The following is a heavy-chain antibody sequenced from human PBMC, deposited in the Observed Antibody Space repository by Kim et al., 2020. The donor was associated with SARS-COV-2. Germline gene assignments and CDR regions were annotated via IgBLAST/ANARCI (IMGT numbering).Heavy chain of an antibody. CDR3: TRHRANSSGYYYYYYGMDV. Sequence: GGSLRLSCAASGFTFSGSAMHWVRQASGKGLEWVGRIRSKANSYATAYAASVKGRFTISRDDSKNTAYLQMNSLKTEDTAVYYCTRHRANSSGYYYYYYGMDVWGQGTTVTVSS. CDR1: GFTFSGSA. J-gene: IGHJ6*02. CDR2: IRSKANSYAT. D-gene: IGHD3-22*01. V-gene: IGHV3-73*01.